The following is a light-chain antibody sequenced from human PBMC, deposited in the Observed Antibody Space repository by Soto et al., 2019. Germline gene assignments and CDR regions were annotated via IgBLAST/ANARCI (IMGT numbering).Light chain of an antibody. CDR2: EVS. Sequence: QSALTQPASVSGSRGQSITISCTGTSSDVGGYKYVSWYQQHPDKAPKLIIFEVSNRPSGISSRFSGSKSGNTASLTISGLQAEDEADYYCASYTSSSASVIFGRGTKLTVL. CDR1: SSDVGGYKY. J-gene: IGLJ2*01. CDR3: ASYTSSSASVI. V-gene: IGLV2-14*01.